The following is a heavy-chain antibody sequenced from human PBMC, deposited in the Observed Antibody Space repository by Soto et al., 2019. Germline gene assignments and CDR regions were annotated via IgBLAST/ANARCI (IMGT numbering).Heavy chain of an antibody. V-gene: IGHV4-4*02. Sequence: RSLTFAVSGXSISSSNWWSWVRQPPGKGLEWIGEIYHSGSTNYNPSLKSRVTISVDKSKNQFSLKLSSVTAADTAVYYCARDSTRGYSYGHGYYYYGMDVWGQGTTVTVS. CDR2: IYHSGST. CDR3: ARDSTRGYSYGHGYYYYGMDV. J-gene: IGHJ6*02. D-gene: IGHD5-18*01. CDR1: GXSISSSNW.